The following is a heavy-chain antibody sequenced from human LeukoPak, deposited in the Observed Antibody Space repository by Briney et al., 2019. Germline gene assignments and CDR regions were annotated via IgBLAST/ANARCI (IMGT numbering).Heavy chain of an antibody. CDR1: GFMFTTYA. Sequence: GGSLRLSCAASGFMFTTYAMHWVRQAPGKGLEWVAFIRYDGSNKYYADSVKGRFTISRDNSKNTLYLQMNSLRAEDTAVYYCAKDVAFRGVIITKYFDYWGQGTLVTVSS. D-gene: IGHD3-10*01. CDR2: IRYDGSNK. CDR3: AKDVAFRGVIITKYFDY. J-gene: IGHJ4*02. V-gene: IGHV3-30*02.